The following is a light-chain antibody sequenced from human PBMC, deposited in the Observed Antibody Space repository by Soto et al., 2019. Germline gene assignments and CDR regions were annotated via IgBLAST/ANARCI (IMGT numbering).Light chain of an antibody. J-gene: IGKJ5*01. CDR1: QDISKH. Sequence: DVQMTQSPSSLSASVGDRVTITCQASQDISKHLSWYQQKPGKAPNLLICDASTLETGVPSRFSGSGSGTEFTFTISSLQPEDFATYYCQQYGDLPLTVGQGTRLEMK. CDR2: DAS. CDR3: QQYGDLPLT. V-gene: IGKV1-33*01.